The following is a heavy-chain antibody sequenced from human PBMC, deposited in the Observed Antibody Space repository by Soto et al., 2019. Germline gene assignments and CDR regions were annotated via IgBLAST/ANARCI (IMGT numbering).Heavy chain of an antibody. V-gene: IGHV4-39*01. Sequence: SETLSLTCTVSGGSISSSSYYWGWIRQPPGKGLEWIGSIYYSGSTYYNPSLKSRVTISVDTSKNQFSLKLSSVTAADTAVYYCARRAFGGVQNPYYYYGMDVWGQGTTVTVS. CDR2: IYYSGST. CDR1: GGSISSSSYY. D-gene: IGHD3-16*01. J-gene: IGHJ6*02. CDR3: ARRAFGGVQNPYYYYGMDV.